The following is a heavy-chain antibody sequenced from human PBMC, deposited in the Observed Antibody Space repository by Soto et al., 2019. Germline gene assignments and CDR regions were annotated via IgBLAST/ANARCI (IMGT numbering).Heavy chain of an antibody. J-gene: IGHJ4*02. CDR2: IYYSGST. D-gene: IGHD3-3*01. V-gene: IGHV4-39*01. Sequence: QLQLQESGPGLVKPSETLSLTCTVSGGSISSSSYYWGWIRQPPGKGLEWIGSIYYSGSTYYNPSLKSRVTISVDTSKNQFSLKLSSVTAADTAVYYCASFLRFLEWLYKLTPPNDYWGQGTLVTVSS. CDR3: ASFLRFLEWLYKLTPPNDY. CDR1: GGSISSSSYY.